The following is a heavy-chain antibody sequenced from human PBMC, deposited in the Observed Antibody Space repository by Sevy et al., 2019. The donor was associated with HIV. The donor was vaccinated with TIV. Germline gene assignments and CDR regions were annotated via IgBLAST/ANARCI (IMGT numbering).Heavy chain of an antibody. CDR1: GGTFSKYA. J-gene: IGHJ6*02. D-gene: IGHD2-2*01. CDR2: IIPIFGTA. CDR3: ARDRGFSSTSEYGMDV. Sequence: ASVKVSCKASGGTFSKYAITWVRQAPGQGLEWMGGIIPIFGTANYAQKFQGRVTITGDESTSTAYMELSSLRSEDTAGYYCARDRGFSSTSEYGMDVWGQGTTVTVSS. V-gene: IGHV1-69*13.